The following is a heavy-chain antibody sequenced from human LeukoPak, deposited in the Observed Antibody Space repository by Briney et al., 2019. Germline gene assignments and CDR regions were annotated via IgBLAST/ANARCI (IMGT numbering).Heavy chain of an antibody. J-gene: IGHJ3*02. CDR2: IRYDGSNK. Sequence: PGGSLRLSCAASGFTFSSYGMHWVRQAPGKGLEWVAFIRYDGSNKYYADSVKGRFTISRDNSTNTLYLQMNSLRAEDTAVYYCANTVVNAFDIWGQGTMVTVSS. CDR1: GFTFSSYG. V-gene: IGHV3-30*02. CDR3: ANTVVNAFDI. D-gene: IGHD4-23*01.